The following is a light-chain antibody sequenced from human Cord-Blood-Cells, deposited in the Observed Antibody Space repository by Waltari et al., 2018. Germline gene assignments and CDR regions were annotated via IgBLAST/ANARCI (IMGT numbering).Light chain of an antibody. Sequence: QMTQSPSTPSASVGDRVTITCRASQSISSWLAWYQQKPGKAPKLLIYKASSLESGVPSRFSGSGSGTEFTLTISSLQPDDFATYYCQQYNSYSYTFGQGTKLEIK. J-gene: IGKJ2*01. CDR3: QQYNSYSYT. CDR1: QSISSW. CDR2: KAS. V-gene: IGKV1-5*03.